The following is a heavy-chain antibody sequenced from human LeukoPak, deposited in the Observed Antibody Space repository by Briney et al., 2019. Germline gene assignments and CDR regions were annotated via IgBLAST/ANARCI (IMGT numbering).Heavy chain of an antibody. V-gene: IGHV3-48*04. J-gene: IGHJ5*02. D-gene: IGHD1-26*01. CDR1: GFIFSDYN. CDR2: VSSSGSTK. CDR3: ARGKLPTTTYWFDP. Sequence: GGSLRLSCAASGFIFSDYNMNWVRQAPGKGLEWVSYVSSSGSTKYYADSVKGRFTISRDHAKNSLFLQMNSLRAEDTAVYYCARGKLPTTTYWFDPWGQGTLVTVSS.